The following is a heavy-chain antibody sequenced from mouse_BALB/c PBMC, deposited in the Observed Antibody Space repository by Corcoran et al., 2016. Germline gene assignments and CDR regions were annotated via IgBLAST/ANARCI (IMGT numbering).Heavy chain of an antibody. V-gene: IGHV3-6*02. CDR1: GYSITRGYY. CDR2: ISYDGSN. Sequence: DVQLQASGPGLVKPSQSLSLTCSVTGYSITRGYYWNWIRQFPGNKLEWMGYISYDGSNNYDPSLKNRISITRDTSKNQFFLKLNSVTTEDSATYFCARLVYDYDVLYYWGQGTTLTVSS. D-gene: IGHD2-4*01. CDR3: ARLVYDYDVLYY. J-gene: IGHJ2*01.